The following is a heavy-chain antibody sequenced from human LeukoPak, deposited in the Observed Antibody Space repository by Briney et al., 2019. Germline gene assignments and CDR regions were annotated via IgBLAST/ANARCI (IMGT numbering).Heavy chain of an antibody. J-gene: IGHJ4*02. CDR2: IHYDGSNK. D-gene: IGHD3-22*01. Sequence: GGSLRLSCAASGFTFSTYGMHWVRQAPGKGLEWVSFIHYDGSNKYYVDSVKGRFTISRDNSKNMVYLQMNSLRAEDTAVYYCARDLGTRPYDSSGFPPDYWGQGTLVTVSS. CDR1: GFTFSTYG. CDR3: ARDLGTRPYDSSGFPPDY. V-gene: IGHV3-30*02.